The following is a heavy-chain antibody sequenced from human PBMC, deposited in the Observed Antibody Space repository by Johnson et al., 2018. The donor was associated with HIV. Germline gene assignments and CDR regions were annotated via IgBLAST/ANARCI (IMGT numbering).Heavy chain of an antibody. CDR1: GFTFSNYA. CDR2: ISYDGSKK. CDR3: ASGEDYGGNYGAFDI. D-gene: IGHD4-23*01. Sequence: QVHLVESGGGVVQPGRSLRLSCAASGFTFSNYAMHWVRQAPGKGLEWVTVISYDGSKKYYASSVKGRFTISRDNSKNTLYLQMNILRADDTAVYYCASGEDYGGNYGAFDIWGQGTMVAVSS. V-gene: IGHV3-30*04. J-gene: IGHJ3*02.